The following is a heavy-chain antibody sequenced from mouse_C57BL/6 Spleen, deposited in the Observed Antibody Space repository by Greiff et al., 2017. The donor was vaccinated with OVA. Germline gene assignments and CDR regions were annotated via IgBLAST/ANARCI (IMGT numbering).Heavy chain of an antibody. CDR3: APYYYGSSYGVAY. V-gene: IGHV1-82*01. CDR1: GYAFSSSW. D-gene: IGHD1-1*01. J-gene: IGHJ3*01. CDR2: IYPGDGDT. Sequence: VQLQQSGPELVKPGASVKISCKASGYAFSSSWMNWVKQRPGKGLEWIGRIYPGDGDTNYNGKFKGKATMTADKSSSTAYMQLSSLTSEDSAVYFCAPYYYGSSYGVAYWGQGTLVTVSA.